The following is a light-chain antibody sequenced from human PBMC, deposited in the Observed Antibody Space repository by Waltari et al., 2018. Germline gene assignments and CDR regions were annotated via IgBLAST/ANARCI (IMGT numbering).Light chain of an antibody. CDR1: QDIDTH. CDR3: QQYNNSPYS. CDR2: FAS. Sequence: DIQMTQSPSSLSTSVGDRVTITCRASQDIDTHLSWYQQKPGRAPKPLIYFASNLETGVPSRFSGSRSGTDYILTISSLQPEDIATYYCQQYNNSPYSFGQGTKLEIK. V-gene: IGKV1-33*01. J-gene: IGKJ2*03.